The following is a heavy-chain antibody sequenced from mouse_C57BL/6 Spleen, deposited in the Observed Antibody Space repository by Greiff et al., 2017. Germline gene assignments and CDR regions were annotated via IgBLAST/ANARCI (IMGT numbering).Heavy chain of an antibody. CDR2: IDPSDSYT. J-gene: IGHJ4*01. CDR1: GYTFTSYW. CDR3: ARYISYGSSPYYAMDY. D-gene: IGHD1-1*01. Sequence: VQLQQSGAELVKPGASVKLSCKASGYTFTSYWMQWVKQRPGQGLEWIGEIDPSDSYTNYNQKFKGKATLTVDTSSSTAYMQLSSLTSEDSAVYYCARYISYGSSPYYAMDYWGQGTSVTVSS. V-gene: IGHV1-50*01.